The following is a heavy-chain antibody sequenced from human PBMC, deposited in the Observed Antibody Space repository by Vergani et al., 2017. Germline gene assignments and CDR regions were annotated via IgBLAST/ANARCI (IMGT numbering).Heavy chain of an antibody. D-gene: IGHD3-10*01. Sequence: QVQLQQWGAGLLKPSETLSLTCAVYGGSFSGYYWSWIRQPPGKGLEWIGEINHSGSTNYNPSLKSRVTISVDTSKNQFSLKLSSVTAADTAVYYCARLSGGVRGVTNYYYYMDVWGKGTTVTVSS. CDR3: ARLSGGVRGVTNYYYYMDV. V-gene: IGHV4-34*01. CDR2: INHSGST. J-gene: IGHJ6*03. CDR1: GGSFSGYY.